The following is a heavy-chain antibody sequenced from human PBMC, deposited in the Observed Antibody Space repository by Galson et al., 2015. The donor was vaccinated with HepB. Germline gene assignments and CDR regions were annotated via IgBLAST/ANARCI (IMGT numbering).Heavy chain of an antibody. D-gene: IGHD3-22*01. CDR3: AKDRPYYYDSKLPYYFDY. CDR1: GFTFSSYA. V-gene: IGHV3-23*01. Sequence: SLRLSCAASGFTFSSYAMSWVRQAPGKGLEWVSAISGSGGSTYYADSVKGRFTISRDNSKNTLYLQMNSLRAEDTAVYYCAKDRPYYYDSKLPYYFDYWGQGTLVTVSS. J-gene: IGHJ4*02. CDR2: ISGSGGST.